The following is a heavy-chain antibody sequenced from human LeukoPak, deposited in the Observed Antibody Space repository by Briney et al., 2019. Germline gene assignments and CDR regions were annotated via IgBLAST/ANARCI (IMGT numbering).Heavy chain of an antibody. J-gene: IGHJ4*02. D-gene: IGHD4-11*01. CDR2: ISSSSSTI. Sequence: GGSLRLSCAASGFTFSSYWMSWVRQAPGKGLEWVSYISSSSSTIYYADSVKGRFTISRDNAKNSLYPQMNSLRAEDTAVYYCARDSVTTVTKGPVYWGQGTLVTVSS. V-gene: IGHV3-48*01. CDR3: ARDSVTTVTKGPVY. CDR1: GFTFSSYW.